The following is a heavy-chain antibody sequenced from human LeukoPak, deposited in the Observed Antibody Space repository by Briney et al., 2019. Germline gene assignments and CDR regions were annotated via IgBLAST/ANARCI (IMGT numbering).Heavy chain of an antibody. V-gene: IGHV3-30*02. Sequence: PGGSLRLSCAASGFTFSSYGMHWVRQAPGKGLEWVAFIRYDGSNKYYADPVKGRFTISRDNSKNTLYLQMNSLRAEDTAVYYCAKVQYSSGWVLYYYYYMDVWGKGTTVTVSS. D-gene: IGHD6-19*01. CDR2: IRYDGSNK. CDR3: AKVQYSSGWVLYYYYYMDV. CDR1: GFTFSSYG. J-gene: IGHJ6*03.